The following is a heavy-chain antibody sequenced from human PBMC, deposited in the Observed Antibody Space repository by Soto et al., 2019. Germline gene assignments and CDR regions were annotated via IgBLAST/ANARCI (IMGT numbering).Heavy chain of an antibody. D-gene: IGHD3-10*01. CDR2: ISGIGGST. CDR3: AKAPWDITMVAWHYYYFDY. CDR1: GFTFSSYA. Sequence: GGSLRLSCAASGFTFSSYAMSWVRQAPGKGLEWVSAISGIGGSTYYADSVKGRFTISRDNSKNTLYLQMNSLRAEDTAVYYCAKAPWDITMVAWHYYYFDYWGQGTLVTVSS. V-gene: IGHV3-23*01. J-gene: IGHJ4*02.